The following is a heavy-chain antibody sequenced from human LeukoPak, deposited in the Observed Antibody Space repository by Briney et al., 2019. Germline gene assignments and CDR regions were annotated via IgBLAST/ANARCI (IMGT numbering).Heavy chain of an antibody. CDR2: LDPEDGET. V-gene: IGHV1-24*01. J-gene: IGHJ4*02. Sequence: ASVKVSCXVSGYTLTELSMHWVRQAPGKGLGWMGGLDPEDGETIYAQKFQGRVTMTEDTSTDTAYMELSSLRSEDTAVYYCATEVYSSSANFDYWGQGTLVTVSS. CDR1: GYTLTELS. CDR3: ATEVYSSSANFDY. D-gene: IGHD6-6*01.